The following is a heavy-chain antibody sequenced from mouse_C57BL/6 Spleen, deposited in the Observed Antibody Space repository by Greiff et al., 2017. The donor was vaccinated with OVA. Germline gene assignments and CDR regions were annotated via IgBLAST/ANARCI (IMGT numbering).Heavy chain of an antibody. Sequence: EVKLEESGPGLVKPSQSLSLTCSVTGYSITSGYYWNWLRQFPGNKLEWMGYISYDGSNNYNPSLKNRISITRDTSKNQFFLKLNSVTTEDTATYYCARGDYDFYYFDYWGQGTTLTVSS. CDR2: ISYDGSN. CDR1: GYSITSGYY. CDR3: ARGDYDFYYFDY. V-gene: IGHV3-6*01. J-gene: IGHJ2*01. D-gene: IGHD2-4*01.